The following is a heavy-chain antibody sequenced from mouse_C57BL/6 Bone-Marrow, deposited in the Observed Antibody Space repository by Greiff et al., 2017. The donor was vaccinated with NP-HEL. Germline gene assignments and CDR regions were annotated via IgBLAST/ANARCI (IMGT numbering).Heavy chain of an antibody. CDR3: ARTGSYGAMDY. CDR2: IDPSDSYT. D-gene: IGHD1-1*01. CDR1: GYTFTSYW. Sequence: VQLQQPGAELVKPGASVKLSCKASGYTFTSYWMQWVKQRPGQGLEWIGEIDPSDSYTNYNQKFKGKATLTVDTSSSTAYMQLSSLTSEDSAVYYCARTGSYGAMDYWGQGTSVTVSS. V-gene: IGHV1-50*01. J-gene: IGHJ4*01.